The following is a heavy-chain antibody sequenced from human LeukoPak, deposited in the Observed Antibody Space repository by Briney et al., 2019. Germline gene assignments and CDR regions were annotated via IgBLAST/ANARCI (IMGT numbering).Heavy chain of an antibody. V-gene: IGHV3-66*01. CDR2: IYSGGST. CDR1: GFTVSSNY. J-gene: IGHJ4*02. Sequence: PGGSLRLSFAASGFTVSSNYMSWVRQAPGKGLEWVSVIYSGGSTYYADSVKGRFTISRDNSKNTLYLQMNSLRAEDTAVYYCARAHTAIGYWGQGTLVTVSS. CDR3: ARAHTAIGY. D-gene: IGHD5-18*01.